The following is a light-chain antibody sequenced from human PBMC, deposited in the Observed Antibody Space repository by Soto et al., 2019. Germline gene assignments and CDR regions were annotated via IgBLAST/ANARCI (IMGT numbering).Light chain of an antibody. CDR1: QSVSSN. J-gene: IGKJ1*01. CDR2: GAS. CDR3: QQYNNWPGT. Sequence: EVVMTQSPAPLSVSPGERATPSRRASQSVSSNLAWYQQKPGQAPRLLIHGASTRATGIPARFSGSGSGTEFTLTISSLQSEDFAVYYCQQYNNWPGTFGQGTKVDIK. V-gene: IGKV3-15*01.